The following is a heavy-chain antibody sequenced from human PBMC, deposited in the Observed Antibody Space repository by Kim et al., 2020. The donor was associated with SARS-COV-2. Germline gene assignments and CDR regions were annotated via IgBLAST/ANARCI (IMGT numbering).Heavy chain of an antibody. Sequence: SQTLSLTCVISVDSVSSTSSTWNWSRQSPSRGLEWLGRTYYRSSWTSEYEGSVKSRISINPDTTKNQVSLQLDSVTAEDTAVYYCARRGSRERGYCDAWGQGILVTL. CDR2: TYYRSSWTS. D-gene: IGHD1-26*01. V-gene: IGHV6-1*01. CDR1: VDSVSSTSST. CDR3: ARRGSRERGYCDA. J-gene: IGHJ4*02.